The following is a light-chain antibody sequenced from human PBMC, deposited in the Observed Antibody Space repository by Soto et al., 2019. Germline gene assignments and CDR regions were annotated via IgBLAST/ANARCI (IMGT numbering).Light chain of an antibody. J-gene: IGKJ1*01. CDR2: AAS. V-gene: IGKV1-39*01. CDR3: QQSYSTPGT. Sequence: DIQMTQSPSSLSASVGDRVTITCRASQSISSYLNWYQQKPGKAPKLLIYAASSLQSGVPSRFSGSGSGTDFTLTISSLQPEEFATYYCQQSYSTPGTFGQGTKLDIK. CDR1: QSISSY.